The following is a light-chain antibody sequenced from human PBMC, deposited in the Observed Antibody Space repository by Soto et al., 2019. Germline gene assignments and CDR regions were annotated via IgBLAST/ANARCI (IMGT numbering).Light chain of an antibody. J-gene: IGKJ1*01. CDR2: GVS. CDR1: QTMTSTH. Sequence: EIVLTQSPGTLSLFPGERATLSCRASQTMTSTHLAWYQQKPGQAPRLLIYGVSNRASGFPDRFSGSGSGTDFTLTISGLEPDDFAVYYCQHYGASPRTFGQGTKVEI. V-gene: IGKV3-20*01. CDR3: QHYGASPRT.